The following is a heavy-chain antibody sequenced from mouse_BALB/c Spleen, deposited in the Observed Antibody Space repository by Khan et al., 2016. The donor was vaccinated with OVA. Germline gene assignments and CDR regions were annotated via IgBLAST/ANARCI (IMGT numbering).Heavy chain of an antibody. CDR2: INPHIGET. V-gene: IGHV1-20*02. J-gene: IGHJ2*01. CDR3: ARKNGSVFDY. Sequence: VQLQQSGPELVKPGASVKISCKASGYSFTGYFMNWVMQSHGKSLEWIGRINPHIGETFYNQKFKGKATLTVDESSSTAHMELRSLSSEDSAVYYCARKNGSVFDYWGQGTTLTVSS. CDR1: GYSFTGYF. D-gene: IGHD1-1*01.